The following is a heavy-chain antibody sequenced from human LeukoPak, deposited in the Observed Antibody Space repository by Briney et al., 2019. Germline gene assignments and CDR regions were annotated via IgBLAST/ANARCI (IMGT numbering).Heavy chain of an antibody. CDR1: GYTFTSYY. V-gene: IGHV1-18*04. J-gene: IGHJ4*02. D-gene: IGHD4-17*01. CDR2: ISAYNGNT. Sequence: ASVKVSCKASGYTFTSYYMHWVRQAPGQGLEWMGWISAYNGNTNYAQKLQGRVTMTTDTSTSTAYMELRSLRSDDTAVYYCARDNYGGNSGFDYWGQGTLVTVSS. CDR3: ARDNYGGNSGFDY.